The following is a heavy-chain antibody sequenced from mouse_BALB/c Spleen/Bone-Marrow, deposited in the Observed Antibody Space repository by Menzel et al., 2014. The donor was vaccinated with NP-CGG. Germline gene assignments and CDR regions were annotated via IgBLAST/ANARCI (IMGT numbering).Heavy chain of an antibody. V-gene: IGHV1-82*01. Sequence: LQESGPELVKPGASVKISCKASGYAFSSSWMNWVKQRPGQGLEWIGRIYPGDGDTNYNGKFKGKTTLTADKSSSTAYMQLSSLTSVDSAVYSCARGRDWDAWFAYWGQGTLVTVSA. D-gene: IGHD4-1*01. CDR1: GYAFSSSW. J-gene: IGHJ3*01. CDR3: ARGRDWDAWFAY. CDR2: IYPGDGDT.